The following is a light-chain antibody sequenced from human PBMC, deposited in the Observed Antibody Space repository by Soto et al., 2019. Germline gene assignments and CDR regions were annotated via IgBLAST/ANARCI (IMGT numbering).Light chain of an antibody. CDR1: QSMSSY. Sequence: DIQMTQSPSSLSASVGDRVTITCRASQSMSSYLNWYQQKPGKAPKLLIYAASSLQSGVPSRFSGSGSGTDFTLTISSLQPEDCATYYCQQSYSTPRTFGQGPKVEIK. V-gene: IGKV1-39*01. J-gene: IGKJ1*01. CDR3: QQSYSTPRT. CDR2: AAS.